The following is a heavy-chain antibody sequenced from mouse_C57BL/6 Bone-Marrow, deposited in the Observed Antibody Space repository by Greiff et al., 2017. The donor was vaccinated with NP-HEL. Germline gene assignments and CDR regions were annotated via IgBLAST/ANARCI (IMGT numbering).Heavy chain of an antibody. CDR2: IYPGDGDT. D-gene: IGHD2-5*01. J-gene: IGHJ2*01. Sequence: QVQLKQSGAELVKPGASVKISCKASGYAFSSYWMNWVKQRPGKGLEWIGQIYPGDGDTNYNGKFKGKATLTADKSSSTAYMQLSSLTSEDSAVYFCARSASNSHYFDYWGQGTTLTVSS. CDR3: ARSASNSHYFDY. V-gene: IGHV1-80*01. CDR1: GYAFSSYW.